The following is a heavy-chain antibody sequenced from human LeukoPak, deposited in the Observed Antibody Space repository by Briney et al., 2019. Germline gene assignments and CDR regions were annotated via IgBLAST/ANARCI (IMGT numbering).Heavy chain of an antibody. D-gene: IGHD5-18*01. V-gene: IGHV1-18*01. Sequence: GASVKVSCKASVYTFTSYGISWVRQAPGQGLEWMGWISAYSNNTNYAQKFQGRVTMTTDTSTSTAYMELRSLRSDDTAVYYCARDVGSYSRNLYDFDYWGQGTLVTVSS. CDR2: ISAYSNNT. J-gene: IGHJ4*02. CDR1: VYTFTSYG. CDR3: ARDVGSYSRNLYDFDY.